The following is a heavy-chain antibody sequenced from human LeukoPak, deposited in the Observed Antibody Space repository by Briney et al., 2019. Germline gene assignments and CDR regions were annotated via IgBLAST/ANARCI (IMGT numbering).Heavy chain of an antibody. CDR1: GGSFSGYY. CDR2: INHSGST. CDR3: LVVPAAPYYFDY. Sequence: SETLSLTCAVYGGSFSGYYWSWIRQPPGKGLEWIGEINHSGSTNYNPSLKSRVTISVDTSKNQFSLKLSSVTAADTAVYYCLVVPAAPYYFDYWGQGTLVTVSS. J-gene: IGHJ4*02. V-gene: IGHV4-34*01. D-gene: IGHD2-2*01.